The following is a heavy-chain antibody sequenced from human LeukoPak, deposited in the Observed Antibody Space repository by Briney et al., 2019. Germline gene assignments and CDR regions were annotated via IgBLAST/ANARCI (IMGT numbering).Heavy chain of an antibody. V-gene: IGHV4-59*01. CDR3: ARAEKAVTGTLDY. CDR2: MYNRGST. CDR1: GDSISNYY. Sequence: SETLSLTCTVSGDSISNYYWSWIRQSPGKELEWIGYMYNRGSTIYNPSLKSRVTISTDTSKNQFSLRLTSVTAADTAVYYCARAEKAVTGTLDYWGQGTLISVSS. D-gene: IGHD6-19*01. J-gene: IGHJ4*02.